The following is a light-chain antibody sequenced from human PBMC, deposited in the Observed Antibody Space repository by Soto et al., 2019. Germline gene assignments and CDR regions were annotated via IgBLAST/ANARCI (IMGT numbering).Light chain of an antibody. V-gene: IGLV2-8*01. J-gene: IGLJ3*02. CDR1: SSDVGGYNS. CDR3: SSYAGINNLV. Sequence: QSALTQPPSASGSPGQSVTISCTGTSSDVGGYNSVSWYQQHPGNAPKLMTYEVNKRPSGVPDRFSGSKSGNTASLTVSGLQADDEADYYCSSYAGINNLVFGGGTKLTVL. CDR2: EVN.